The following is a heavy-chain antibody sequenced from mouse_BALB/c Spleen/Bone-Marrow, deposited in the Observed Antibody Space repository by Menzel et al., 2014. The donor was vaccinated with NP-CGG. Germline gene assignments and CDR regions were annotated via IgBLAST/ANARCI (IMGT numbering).Heavy chain of an antibody. J-gene: IGHJ4*01. V-gene: IGHV14-3*02. CDR3: ARWEYYAMDY. D-gene: IGHD4-1*01. CDR1: GFNIKDTY. Sequence: VQLKQSGAELVKPGASVKLSCTASGFNIKDTYKHRVKQRPEQGLEWIGRIDPANGNTKYDPKFQGKATITADTSSNTAYLQLSSLTSEDTAVYYCARWEYYAMDYWGQGTSVTVSS. CDR2: IDPANGNT.